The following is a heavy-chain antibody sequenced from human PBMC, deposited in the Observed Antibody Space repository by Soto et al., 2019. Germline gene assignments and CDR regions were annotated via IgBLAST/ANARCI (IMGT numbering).Heavy chain of an antibody. J-gene: IGHJ4*02. Sequence: PSETLSLTCTVSGGSISGYFWSWVRQPAGKGLEWLGRFFPSGTTNYNPSLSSRVTMSVDTPKSLFSLRLRSVTAAGTAVYYCARHRQYYDTSGYQQRYFDYWGQGTLVTVSS. D-gene: IGHD3-22*01. CDR1: GGSISGYF. V-gene: IGHV4-4*07. CDR3: ARHRQYYDTSGYQQRYFDY. CDR2: FFPSGTT.